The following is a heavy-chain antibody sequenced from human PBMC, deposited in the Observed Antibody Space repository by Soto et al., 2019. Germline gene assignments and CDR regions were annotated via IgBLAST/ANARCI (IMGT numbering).Heavy chain of an antibody. J-gene: IGHJ6*02. CDR2: INPNSGAT. D-gene: IGHD2-2*02. Sequence: QVPLVQSRAEVKKPGASVNVSCKASGYTFTDYYIYWLRQAPGHGLEWMGWINPNSGATNYAHNFQGRVTMTRDTSIRAAYMELSRLSSDDTAVYYCAKDQGGYMVSGMDVWGQGTTVTVSS. V-gene: IGHV1-2*02. CDR3: AKDQGGYMVSGMDV. CDR1: GYTFTDYY.